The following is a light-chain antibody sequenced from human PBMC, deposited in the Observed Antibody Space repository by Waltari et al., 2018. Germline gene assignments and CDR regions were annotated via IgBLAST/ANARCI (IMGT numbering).Light chain of an antibody. CDR2: GAS. CDR3: QNHVRLPAT. Sequence: DIVLTQSPATLSLSPGERATLSCRASQSMGRYLAWYQQKPDQAPRLLIYGASSRATGIPDMLSGSESGTDFSLTISRREPEDFAVYCCQNHVRLPATFSHGTKVEIK. CDR1: QSMGRY. J-gene: IGKJ1*01. V-gene: IGKV3-20*01.